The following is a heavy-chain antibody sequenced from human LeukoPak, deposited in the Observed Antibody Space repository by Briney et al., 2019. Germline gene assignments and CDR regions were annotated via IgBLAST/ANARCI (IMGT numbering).Heavy chain of an antibody. J-gene: IGHJ3*02. CDR2: IYYSGST. CDR3: ARQVVDIVVVPAAPDAFDI. V-gene: IGHV4-39*01. D-gene: IGHD2-2*01. CDR1: GGSISSSSYY. Sequence: SSETLSLTCTVSGGSISSSSYYWGWIRQPPGKGLEWIGSIYYSGSTYYNPSLKSRVTISVDTSKNQFSLKLSSVTAADTAVYYCARQVVDIVVVPAAPDAFDIWGQGTMVTVSS.